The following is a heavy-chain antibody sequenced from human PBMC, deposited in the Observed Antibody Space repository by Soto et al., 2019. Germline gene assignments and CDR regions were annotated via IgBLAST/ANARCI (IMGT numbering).Heavy chain of an antibody. CDR3: ARHIFGAEWELLTYFDY. D-gene: IGHD1-26*01. V-gene: IGHV4-39*01. CDR1: GGSISSSSYY. CDR2: IYYSGST. Sequence: SEILSLTCTVSGGSISSSSYYWGWIRQPPGKGLEWIGSIYYSGSTYYNPSLKSRVTISVDTSKNQFSLKLSSVTAADTAVYYCARHIFGAEWELLTYFDYWGQGTLVTVSS. J-gene: IGHJ4*02.